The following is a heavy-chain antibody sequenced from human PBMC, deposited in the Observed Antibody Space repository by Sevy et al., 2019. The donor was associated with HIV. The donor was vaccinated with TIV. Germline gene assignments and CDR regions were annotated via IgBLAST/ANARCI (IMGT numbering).Heavy chain of an antibody. CDR2: INSDGSST. D-gene: IGHD2-21*01. Sequence: GGSLRLSCAASGFTFSSYWMHWVRQAPGKGRVWVSRINSDGSSTSNADSVKGRFTIPRDNAKNTLYLQMNSLRAEDTAVYYCARDLAYFDYWGQGTLVTVSS. CDR3: ARDLAYFDY. CDR1: GFTFSSYW. J-gene: IGHJ4*02. V-gene: IGHV3-74*01.